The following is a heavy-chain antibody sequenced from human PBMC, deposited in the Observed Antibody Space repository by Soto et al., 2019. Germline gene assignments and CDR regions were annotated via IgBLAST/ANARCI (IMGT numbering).Heavy chain of an antibody. CDR3: AKDLGILTGYYHYGMDV. CDR1: GFTFSSYA. Sequence: GGSLRLSCAASGFTFSSYAMSWVRQAPGKGLEWVSAISGSGGSTYYADSVKGRFTISRDNSKNTLYLQMNSLRAEDTAVYYCAKDLGILTGYYHYGMDVWGQGTTVTVSS. V-gene: IGHV3-23*01. J-gene: IGHJ6*02. CDR2: ISGSGGST. D-gene: IGHD3-9*01.